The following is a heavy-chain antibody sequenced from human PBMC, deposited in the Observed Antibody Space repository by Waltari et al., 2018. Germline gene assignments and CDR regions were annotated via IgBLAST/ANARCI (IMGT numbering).Heavy chain of an antibody. Sequence: QLQLQESGPGLVKPSGTLPPICAVSGDSMNYWWSWVRQPPGKGLEWIGQVLGSGRTNYNPSFASRVTISLDTSTHQFALKMTSATAADTALYYCARDRGRGLYLDTWGQGILVTVSP. CDR1: GDSMNYW. D-gene: IGHD2-15*01. J-gene: IGHJ4*02. CDR2: VLGSGRT. V-gene: IGHV4-4*02. CDR3: ARDRGRGLYLDT.